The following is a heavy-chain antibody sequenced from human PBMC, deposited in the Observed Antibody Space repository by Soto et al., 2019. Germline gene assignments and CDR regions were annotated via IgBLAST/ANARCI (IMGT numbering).Heavy chain of an antibody. J-gene: IGHJ6*02. CDR2: INGDGSST. CDR3: ARGIQWRYGMDV. V-gene: IGHV3-74*01. D-gene: IGHD5-12*01. Sequence: EVQLVESGGGLVQPGGSLRLSRAAAGFPFDSHWMHWVRQTPGKGLVWVSRINGDGSSTFYADSVKGRFTISRDNARNTVYLQMNSLRAEDTAVYYCARGIQWRYGMDVWGQGTTVTVSS. CDR1: GFPFDSHW.